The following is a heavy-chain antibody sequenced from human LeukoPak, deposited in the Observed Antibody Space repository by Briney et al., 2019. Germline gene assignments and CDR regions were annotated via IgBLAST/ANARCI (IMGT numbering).Heavy chain of an antibody. CDR2: INWNGGST. CDR3: PRIPYDSSGYYDY. J-gene: IGHJ4*02. Sequence: PGGSLRLSXAASGFTFDDYGMSWVGQAPGKGLEWVSGINWNGGSTGYADSVKGRFTISRDNAKNSLYLQMNSLRAEDTALYYCPRIPYDSSGYYDYWGQGTLVTVSS. D-gene: IGHD3-22*01. CDR1: GFTFDDYG. V-gene: IGHV3-20*04.